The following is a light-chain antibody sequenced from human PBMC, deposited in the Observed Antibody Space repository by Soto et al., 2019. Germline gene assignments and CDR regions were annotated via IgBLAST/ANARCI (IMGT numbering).Light chain of an antibody. CDR3: QQSYSALYT. J-gene: IGKJ2*01. CDR1: QSISSY. V-gene: IGKV1-39*01. CDR2: AAS. Sequence: DIQMTQSPSSLSASVGDRVTITCRASQSISSYLNWYQQKPGKAPKLLIYAASSLQSGVPSRFSGSGSGTDFTLTISSLQPEDSATYHCQQSYSALYTFGQGTNLEIK.